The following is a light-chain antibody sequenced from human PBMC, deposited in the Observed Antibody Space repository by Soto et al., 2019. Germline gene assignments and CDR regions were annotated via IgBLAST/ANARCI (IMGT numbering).Light chain of an antibody. CDR3: QVYGILPWT. V-gene: IGKV3-20*01. J-gene: IGKJ1*01. CDR2: SAT. Sequence: EIVLPQSPGTLSVSPGETATLSWRASQSVSTNQLAWYQYKRGQAPRLVFHSATTRANAFPSRFSASGSGTDFTLTISGLQPEDFALYYCQVYGILPWTFGQGTKVDIK. CDR1: QSVSTNQ.